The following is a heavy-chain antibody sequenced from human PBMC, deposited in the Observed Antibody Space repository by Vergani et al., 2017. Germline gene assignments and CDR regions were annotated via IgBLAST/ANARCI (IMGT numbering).Heavy chain of an antibody. Sequence: QVQLQESGPGLVKPSETLSLTCAVSGYSISSGYYWSWIRQPPGKGLEWIGEINHSGSTNYNPSLKSRVTISVDTSKNQFSLKLSSVTAADTAVYYCATGDQLVAATRFDYWGQGTLVTVSS. V-gene: IGHV4-38-2*01. D-gene: IGHD2-15*01. CDR1: GYSISSGYY. CDR3: ATGDQLVAATRFDY. J-gene: IGHJ4*02. CDR2: INHSGST.